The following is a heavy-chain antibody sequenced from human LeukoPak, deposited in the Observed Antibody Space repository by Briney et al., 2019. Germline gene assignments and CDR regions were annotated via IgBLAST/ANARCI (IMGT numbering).Heavy chain of an antibody. Sequence: PSETLSLTCTVSGGSISSSSYYWGWIRQPPGKGLEWIGSIYYSGSTYYNPSLKSRVTISVDTSKNQFSLKLSSVTAADTAVYYCARSGEMATIGAHAFDIWGQGTMVTVSS. V-gene: IGHV4-39*01. CDR3: ARSGEMATIGAHAFDI. CDR2: IYYSGST. CDR1: GGSISSSSYY. D-gene: IGHD5-24*01. J-gene: IGHJ3*02.